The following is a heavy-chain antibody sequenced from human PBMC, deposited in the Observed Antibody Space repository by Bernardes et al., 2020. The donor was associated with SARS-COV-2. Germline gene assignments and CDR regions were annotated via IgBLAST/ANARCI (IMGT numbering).Heavy chain of an antibody. J-gene: IGHJ4*02. D-gene: IGHD1-26*01. CDR2: IKTDGSSA. Sequence: GGSLRLSCAASGFTFSNYWMHWVRQVPGKGLVWVSRIKTDGSSASYADSVKGRFTISRDNAKNTLYLQMNSLRVEDTAVYYCARGALSGTYGVGDYWGQGTLVNVSS. CDR3: ARGALSGTYGVGDY. CDR1: GFTFSNYW. V-gene: IGHV3-74*01.